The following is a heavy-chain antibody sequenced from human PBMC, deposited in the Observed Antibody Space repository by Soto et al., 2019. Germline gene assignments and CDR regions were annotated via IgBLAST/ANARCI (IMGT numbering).Heavy chain of an antibody. V-gene: IGHV3-21*01. J-gene: IGHJ4*02. CDR1: GFTFSTYA. D-gene: IGHD2-2*01. CDR3: ARVYLGCSSTTCLFYFDS. CDR2: ISNSGSFI. Sequence: GGSLRLSCGASGFTFSTYAMNWVRQTPGKGLEWVASISNSGSFIYYADSVKGRFTISRDNAQKSLYLQMDSLRAEDTALYYCARVYLGCSSTTCLFYFDSWGQGTLVTVSS.